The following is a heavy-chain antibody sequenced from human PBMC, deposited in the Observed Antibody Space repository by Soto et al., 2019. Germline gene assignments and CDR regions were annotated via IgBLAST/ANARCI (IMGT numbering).Heavy chain of an antibody. CDR2: IYYSGST. CDR1: GGSISSSSYY. D-gene: IGHD5-18*01. V-gene: IGHV4-39*01. CDR3: ARQGGTAMVPLIDY. Sequence: SETLSLTCTVSGGSISSSSYYWGWIRQPPGKGLEWIGSIYYSGSTYYNPSLKSRVTISVDTSKNQFSLKLSSVTAADTAVYYCARQGGTAMVPLIDYWGQGTLVTVSS. J-gene: IGHJ4*02.